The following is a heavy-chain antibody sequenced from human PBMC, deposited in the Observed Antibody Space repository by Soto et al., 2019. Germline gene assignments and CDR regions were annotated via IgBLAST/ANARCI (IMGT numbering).Heavy chain of an antibody. CDR2: ISYDGSNK. J-gene: IGHJ4*02. CDR1: GFTFSSYA. CDR3: ARTDYYDSSGYDY. D-gene: IGHD3-22*01. V-gene: IGHV3-30*04. Sequence: GGSLRLSCAASGFTFSSYAMHWVRQAPGKGLEWVAVISYDGSNKYYADSLKGRFTISRDNSKNTLYLQMNSLRAEDTAVYYCARTDYYDSSGYDYWGQGTLVTVSS.